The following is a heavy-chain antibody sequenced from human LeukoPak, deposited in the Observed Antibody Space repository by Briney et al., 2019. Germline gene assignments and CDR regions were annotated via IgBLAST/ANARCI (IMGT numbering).Heavy chain of an antibody. CDR3: ARDVRMAAPFFDY. CDR2: IYHSGGT. Sequence: SETLSLTCTVSGGSISSGGYYWSWIRQPPGKGLEWIGYIYHSGGTYYNPSLKSRVTISVDRSKNQFSLKLSSVTAADTAVYYCARDVRMAAPFFDYWGQGTLVTVSS. J-gene: IGHJ4*02. V-gene: IGHV4-30-2*01. CDR1: GGSISSGGYY. D-gene: IGHD5-24*01.